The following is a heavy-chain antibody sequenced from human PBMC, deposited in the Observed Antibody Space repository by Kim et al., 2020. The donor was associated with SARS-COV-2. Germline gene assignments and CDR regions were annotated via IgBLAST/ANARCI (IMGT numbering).Heavy chain of an antibody. Sequence: ASVKVSCKASGYTFTSYAMHWVRQAPGQRLEWMGWINAGNGNTKYSQKFQGRVTITRDTSASTAYMELSSLRSEDTAVYYCARVPNYYDSSGSHFDYWGQGTLVTVSS. CDR3: ARVPNYYDSSGSHFDY. D-gene: IGHD3-22*01. CDR2: INAGNGNT. CDR1: GYTFTSYA. V-gene: IGHV1-3*01. J-gene: IGHJ4*02.